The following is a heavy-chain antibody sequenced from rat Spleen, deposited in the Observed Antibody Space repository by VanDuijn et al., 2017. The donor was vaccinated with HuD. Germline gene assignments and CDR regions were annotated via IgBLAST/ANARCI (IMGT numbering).Heavy chain of an antibody. D-gene: IGHD4-1*01. CDR1: GFTFSYYY. J-gene: IGHJ2*01. V-gene: IGHV5-27*01. CDR3: TRDAGARLDY. CDR2: ISTSGSRT. Sequence: EVQLVESGGGLVQPGRSLKLSCAASGFTFSYYYMAWVRQAPKKGLEWVATISTSGSRTYYPDSVKGRFTISRDNAKSSLYLQMNNLRSEDTATYYCTRDAGARLDYWGQGVMVTVSS.